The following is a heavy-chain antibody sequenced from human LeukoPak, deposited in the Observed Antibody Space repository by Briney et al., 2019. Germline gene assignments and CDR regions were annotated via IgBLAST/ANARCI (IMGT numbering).Heavy chain of an antibody. CDR1: GGSFSGYY. J-gene: IGHJ4*02. D-gene: IGHD6-19*01. V-gene: IGHV4-34*01. CDR3: ARARGAVAGYFDF. Sequence: SETLSLTCAVYGGSFSGYYWSWIRHPPGKGLEWIGEINHSGSTNYNPSLKSRVTISVDTSKNHFSLKLSSVTAADTAVYYCARARGAVAGYFDFWGQGTLVTVSS. CDR2: INHSGST.